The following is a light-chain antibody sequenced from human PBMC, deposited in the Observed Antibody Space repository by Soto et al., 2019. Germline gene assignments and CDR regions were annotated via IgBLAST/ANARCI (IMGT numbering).Light chain of an antibody. J-gene: IGLJ1*01. CDR3: VSFAGGTYV. CDR2: DVN. V-gene: IGLV2-8*01. CDR1: SSDVGAYIF. Sequence: QSVLTQPPSASGSPGQSVTISCTGTSSDVGAYIFVSWYQQHPGKAPKLMVYDVNRRPPGVPDRFFGSKSGNTASLTVSGLQAEDEADYYCVSFAGGTYVFGTWTKLTVL.